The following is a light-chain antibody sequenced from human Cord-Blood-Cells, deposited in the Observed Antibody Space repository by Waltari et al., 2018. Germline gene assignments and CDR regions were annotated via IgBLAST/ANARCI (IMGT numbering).Light chain of an antibody. J-gene: IGLJ2*01. V-gene: IGLV3-25*03. CDR1: ALPKQY. Sequence: SYELTQPPSVSVSPGQTARITCSGDALPKQYAYWYQQKPGQAPVLVIYKDSGRTSGIPERFSGSSSGKTVTLTISGVQAEDEADYYCQSADSSGTYVVFGGGTKLTVL. CDR3: QSADSSGTYVV. CDR2: KDS.